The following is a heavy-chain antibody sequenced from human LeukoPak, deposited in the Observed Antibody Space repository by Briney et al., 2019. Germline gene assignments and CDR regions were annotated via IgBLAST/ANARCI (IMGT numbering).Heavy chain of an antibody. Sequence: PGGSLRHSCAGSGFTFSSYEMNWVRQAPGKGLEWVSYISSSGSNTYYADSVKGRFTISRDNAKNSLYLQMNSLRAEDTAVYYCARDNYDSSGYYFDWGQGTLVTVSS. CDR2: ISSSGSNT. J-gene: IGHJ4*02. CDR3: ARDNYDSSGYYFD. V-gene: IGHV3-48*03. D-gene: IGHD3-22*01. CDR1: GFTFSSYE.